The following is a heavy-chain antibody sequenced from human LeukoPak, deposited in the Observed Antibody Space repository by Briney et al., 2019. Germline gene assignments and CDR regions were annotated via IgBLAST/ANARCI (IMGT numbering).Heavy chain of an antibody. J-gene: IGHJ4*02. CDR2: ISSSSSTI. D-gene: IGHD5-12*01. CDR1: GFTFSSYS. Sequence: GGSLRLSCAAAGFTFSSYSMNWARQAPGKGLEWVSYISSSSSTIYYADSVKGRFTISRDNAKNSLYLQMNSLRAEDTAVYYCARDILVATIYGGGFDYWGQGTLVTVSS. V-gene: IGHV3-48*01. CDR3: ARDILVATIYGGGFDY.